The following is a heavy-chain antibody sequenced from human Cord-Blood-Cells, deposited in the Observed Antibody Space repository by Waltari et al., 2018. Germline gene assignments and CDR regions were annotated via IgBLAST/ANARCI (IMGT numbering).Heavy chain of an antibody. Sequence: EVQLVESGGGLIQPGGSLRLSCAASGFTASSNYMSWVRQGPGKGLEWVSVIYSGGSTYYADSVKGRFTISRDNSKNTLYLQMNSLRAEDTAVYYCASAQPRSYDFWSGYYDYWGQGTLVTVSS. J-gene: IGHJ4*02. V-gene: IGHV3-53*01. D-gene: IGHD3-3*01. CDR2: IYSGGST. CDR3: ASAQPRSYDFWSGYYDY. CDR1: GFTASSNY.